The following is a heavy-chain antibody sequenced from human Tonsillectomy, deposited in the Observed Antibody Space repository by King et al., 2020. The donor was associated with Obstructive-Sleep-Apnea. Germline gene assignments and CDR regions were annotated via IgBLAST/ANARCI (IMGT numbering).Heavy chain of an antibody. Sequence: VQLVESGGGLVQPGRSLRLSCAASGFRFDDYGMHWVRQAPGKGLEWVSGISWNSGSIGYAHSVKGRFTISRDNDENSLYLQMKSLRPEDTAFYYCAKDLSSGWYSPQDYWGQGTLVTVSS. CDR2: ISWNSGSI. V-gene: IGHV3-9*01. D-gene: IGHD6-19*01. J-gene: IGHJ4*02. CDR3: AKDLSSGWYSPQDY. CDR1: GFRFDDYG.